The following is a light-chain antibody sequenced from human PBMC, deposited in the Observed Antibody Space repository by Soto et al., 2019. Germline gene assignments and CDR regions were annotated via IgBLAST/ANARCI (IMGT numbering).Light chain of an antibody. CDR2: ANT. CDR1: TSNIGAPYD. V-gene: IGLV1-40*01. J-gene: IGLJ2*01. CDR3: QSYDRALTGAV. Sequence: QSVLTQPPSVSGAPGQTVTISCSGSTSNIGAPYDVHWYQLRPGTAPRLLIFANTDRPSGVPERFSGSKSDTSASLTITGRLAEDEAEYFCQSYDRALTGAVFGGGTKLTVL.